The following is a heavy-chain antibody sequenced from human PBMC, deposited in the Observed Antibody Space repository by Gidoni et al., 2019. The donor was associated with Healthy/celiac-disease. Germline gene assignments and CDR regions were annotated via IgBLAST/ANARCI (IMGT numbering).Heavy chain of an antibody. CDR1: GYTFTGYY. Sequence: QVQLVQSGAEVKKPGASVKVSCKASGYTFTGYYIHWVRQAPGQGLEWMGWINPNSGDTNYAQKFQGRVTMTRDTSISTAYMELSRLRSDDTAVYYCARDRYYYDNSGYSLFGYWGQGTLLTVSS. J-gene: IGHJ4*02. V-gene: IGHV1-2*02. D-gene: IGHD3-22*01. CDR3: ARDRYYYDNSGYSLFGY. CDR2: INPNSGDT.